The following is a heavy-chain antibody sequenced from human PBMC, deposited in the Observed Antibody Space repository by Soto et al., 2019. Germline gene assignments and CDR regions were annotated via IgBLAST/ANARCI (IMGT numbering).Heavy chain of an antibody. D-gene: IGHD3-3*01. Sequence: QVQLVESGGGVVQPGRSLRLSCAASGFTFSSYAMHWVRQAPGKGLEWVAVISYDGSNKYYADSVKGRFTISRDNSKKTLYLPMNSLRAEDTAVYYCARDGKYDCWSGYYTGGSAFDIWGQGTMVTVSS. CDR2: ISYDGSNK. CDR3: ARDGKYDCWSGYYTGGSAFDI. V-gene: IGHV3-30-3*01. J-gene: IGHJ3*02. CDR1: GFTFSSYA.